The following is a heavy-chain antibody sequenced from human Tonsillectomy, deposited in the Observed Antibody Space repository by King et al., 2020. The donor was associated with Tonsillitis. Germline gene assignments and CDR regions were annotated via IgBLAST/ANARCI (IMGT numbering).Heavy chain of an antibody. CDR3: ARAHCSGGSCYRTYYYYYGMDV. CDR2: INPSGGST. J-gene: IGHJ6*02. V-gene: IGHV1-46*01. D-gene: IGHD2-15*01. CDR1: GYTFTSYY. Sequence: VQLVESGAEVKKPGASVKVSCKASGYTFTSYYMHWVRQAPGQGLEWMGIINPSGGSTSYARKFQGRVTMTRDTSTSTVYMELSSLRSEDTAVYYCARAHCSGGSCYRTYYYYYGMDVWGQGTTVTVSS.